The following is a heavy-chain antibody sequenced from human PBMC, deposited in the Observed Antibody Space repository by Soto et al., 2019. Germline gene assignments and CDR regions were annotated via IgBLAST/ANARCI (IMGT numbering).Heavy chain of an antibody. CDR2: IDWDDDK. CDR1: GFSLTNSGMC. V-gene: IGHV2-70*01. J-gene: IGHJ4*02. CDR3: ARVVGATADY. D-gene: IGHD1-26*01. Sequence: SGPRLDNPPQTLTLTCNFSGFSLTNSGMCVTWIRQPPGKALEWLALIDWDDDKYYSTSLKTRVTISKDTSKNQVVLTMTNMDPVDTATYYCARVVGATADYWGQGTQVTVS.